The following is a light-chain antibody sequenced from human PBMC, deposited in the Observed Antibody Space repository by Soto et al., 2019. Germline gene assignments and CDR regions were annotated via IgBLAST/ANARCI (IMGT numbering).Light chain of an antibody. CDR3: QQCATSPLT. J-gene: IGKJ1*01. CDR1: QSVGNNY. V-gene: IGKV3-20*01. Sequence: PGERATLSCRASQSVGNNYVAWYQQKPGQAPSLLIHDASSRATGIPDRFSGSGSGTDFTLTISRLELEDFAVYFCQQCATSPLTFGQGTRVDIK. CDR2: DAS.